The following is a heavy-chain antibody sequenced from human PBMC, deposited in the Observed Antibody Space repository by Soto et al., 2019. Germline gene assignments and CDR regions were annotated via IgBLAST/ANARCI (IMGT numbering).Heavy chain of an antibody. J-gene: IGHJ6*03. Sequence: GGSLRLSCTASGFTFSEYFMSWIRQAPGKGLEWVSSISGSGTTIYYADSVKGRFTISRDNAKSSLYLQMNSLRAEDTALYYCAKDNSGSAAGILVVWGKGTTVTVSS. D-gene: IGHD6-13*01. CDR3: AKDNSGSAAGILVV. CDR1: GFTFSEYF. CDR2: ISGSGTTI. V-gene: IGHV3-11*01.